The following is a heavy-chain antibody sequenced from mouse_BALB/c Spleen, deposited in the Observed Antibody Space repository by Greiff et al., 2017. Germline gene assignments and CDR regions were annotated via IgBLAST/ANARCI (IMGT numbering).Heavy chain of an antibody. J-gene: IGHJ4*01. D-gene: IGHD1-1*01. CDR2: IDPENGNT. V-gene: IGHV14-1*02. CDR1: GFNIKDYY. Sequence: EVKLQESGAELVRPGALVKLSCKASGFNIKDYYMHWVKQRPEQGLEWIGWIDPENGNTIYDPKFQGKASITADTSSNTAYLQLSSLTSEDTAVYYCARSYYYGSSAYAMDYWGQGTSVTVSS. CDR3: ARSYYYGSSAYAMDY.